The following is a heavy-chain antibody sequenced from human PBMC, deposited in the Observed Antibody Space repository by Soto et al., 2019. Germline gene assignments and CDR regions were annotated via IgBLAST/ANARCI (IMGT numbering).Heavy chain of an antibody. D-gene: IGHD4-17*01. CDR2: IIPIFGTA. CDR3: AAALHDYGDSVSYFDY. CDR1: VCTYSSYA. Sequence: SVKVSCKDSVCTYSSYAISWVRQAPGQGLEWMGGIIPIFGTANYEQKFQGRVTIIADESTSTAYIELRSLRSEDTAVFYCAAALHDYGDSVSYFDYWGQGTLVTVSS. J-gene: IGHJ4*02. V-gene: IGHV1-69*13.